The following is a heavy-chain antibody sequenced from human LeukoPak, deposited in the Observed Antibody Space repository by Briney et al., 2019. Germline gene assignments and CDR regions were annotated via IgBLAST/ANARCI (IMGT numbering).Heavy chain of an antibody. J-gene: IGHJ4*02. D-gene: IGHD3-3*01. CDR3: ARSYDTNFDY. CDR1: GGSIRSYY. CDR2: IYFSGST. Sequence: PSETLSLTCTVSGGSIRSYYWSWSRQPPGKGLDWIGYIYFSGSTSYNPSLTSLVTISVDRSKNQFSLKLSSVSAADTAVYYCARSYDTNFDYWGQGTLVTVSS. V-gene: IGHV4-59*01.